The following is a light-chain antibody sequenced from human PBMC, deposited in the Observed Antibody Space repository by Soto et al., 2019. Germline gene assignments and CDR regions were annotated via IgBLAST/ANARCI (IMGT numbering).Light chain of an antibody. V-gene: IGKV3-15*01. CDR3: QQYNNWPRT. Sequence: EIVMTQSPATLSVSPGERATVSCRASQSVSSNLAWYQQKPGQAPRLLIYGASTRATGIPARFSGSGSGTEFTLTIGRLQSEDFAVYYRQQYNNWPRTFGQGTKLEIK. CDR2: GAS. CDR1: QSVSSN. J-gene: IGKJ2*01.